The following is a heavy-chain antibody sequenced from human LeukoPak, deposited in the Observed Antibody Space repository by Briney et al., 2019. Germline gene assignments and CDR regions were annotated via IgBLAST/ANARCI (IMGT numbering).Heavy chain of an antibody. J-gene: IGHJ4*02. CDR2: IKQDGSEK. V-gene: IGHV3-7*01. Sequence: GGSLRLSCAASGCTFSSYWMSWVRQAPGKGLEWVANIKQDGSEKYYVDSVKGRFTISRDNAKNSLYLQMNSLRAEDTAVYYCAREWHFRYYYDSSGYRFDYWGQGTLVTVSS. CDR3: AREWHFRYYYDSSGYRFDY. D-gene: IGHD3-22*01. CDR1: GCTFSSYW.